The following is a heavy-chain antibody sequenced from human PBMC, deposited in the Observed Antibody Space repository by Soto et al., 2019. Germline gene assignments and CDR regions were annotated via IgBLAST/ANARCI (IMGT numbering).Heavy chain of an antibody. CDR2: IIPIFGTA. CDR1: GGTFSSYA. D-gene: IGHD3-22*01. CDR3: ARGMVDYYDSSGYLSFDY. V-gene: IGHV1-69*13. J-gene: IGHJ4*02. Sequence: SVKVSCKASGGTFSSYAISWVRQAPGQGLEWMGGIIPIFGTANYAQKFQGRVTITADESTSTAYMELSSLRSEDTAVYYCARGMVDYYDSSGYLSFDYWGQGTLVTVSS.